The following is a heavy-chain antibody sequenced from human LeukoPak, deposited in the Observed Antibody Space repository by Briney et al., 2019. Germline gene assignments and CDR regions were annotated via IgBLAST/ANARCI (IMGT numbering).Heavy chain of an antibody. D-gene: IGHD6-19*01. CDR3: ALTTFSSGFYYFDY. Sequence: SETLSLTCAVSGYSISSGYYWGWIRQPPGKGLEWIGSIYHSGSTYYNPSLKSRVTISVDTSKNQFSLKLSSVTAADTAVYYCALTTFSSGFYYFDYWGQGTLVTVSS. CDR1: GYSISSGYY. V-gene: IGHV4-38-2*01. CDR2: IYHSGST. J-gene: IGHJ4*02.